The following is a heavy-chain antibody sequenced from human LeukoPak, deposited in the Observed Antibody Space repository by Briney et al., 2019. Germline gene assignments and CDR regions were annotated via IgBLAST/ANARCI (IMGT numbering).Heavy chain of an antibody. J-gene: IGHJ4*02. CDR3: ARRAIVATIDY. Sequence: SETLSLTCAVYGGSFSGYYWSWIRQPPGKGLEWIGEINHSGSTNYNPSLKSRVTISVDTSKNQFSLKLSSVTAADTAMYYCARRAIVATIDYWGQGTLVTVSS. CDR1: GGSFSGYY. CDR2: INHSGST. V-gene: IGHV4-34*01. D-gene: IGHD5-12*01.